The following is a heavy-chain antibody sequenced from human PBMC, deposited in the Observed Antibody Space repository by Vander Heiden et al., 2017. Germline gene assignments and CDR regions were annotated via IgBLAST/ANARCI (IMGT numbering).Heavy chain of an antibody. D-gene: IGHD1-26*01. J-gene: IGHJ3*02. CDR3: AKELSYHGAFDI. CDR1: GFTFSSYA. V-gene: IGHV3-23*01. Sequence: EVQLLESGGGLVQPGGSLILSCAAPGFTFSSYAMSWVRQAPGKGLEWVSAISGSGGSTYYADSVKGRFTISRDNSKNTLYLQMNSLRAEDTAVYYCAKELSYHGAFDIWGQGTMVTVSS. CDR2: ISGSGGST.